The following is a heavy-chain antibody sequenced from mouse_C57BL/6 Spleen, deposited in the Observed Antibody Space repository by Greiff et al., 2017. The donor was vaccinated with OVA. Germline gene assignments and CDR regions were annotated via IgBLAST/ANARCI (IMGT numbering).Heavy chain of an antibody. J-gene: IGHJ2*01. D-gene: IGHD2-1*01. CDR2: IWTGGGT. V-gene: IGHV2-9-1*01. CDR3: ARSPRGNDYFDY. Sequence: VKLMESGPGLVAPSQRLSITCTVSGFSFTSYSISWVRQPPGKGLEWLGGIWTGGGTNYNSALKSRLSISKDNSKSQVFLKMNSLQTDDTARYYCARSPRGNDYFDYWGKGTTLTVSS. CDR1: GFSFTSYS.